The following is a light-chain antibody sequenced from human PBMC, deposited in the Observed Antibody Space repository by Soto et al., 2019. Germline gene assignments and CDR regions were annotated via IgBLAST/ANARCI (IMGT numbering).Light chain of an antibody. CDR1: SSYIGAGYD. CDR3: QSYDGTLSGWV. Sequence: QSVLTQPPSVSGAPGQRVTISCTGSSSYIGAGYDVHWYQQVPGTAPKLLIYGNNNRPSGVPDRFSGSKSGTSASLAIARLQAEDDADYYCQSYDGTLSGWVFGGGTKLTVL. V-gene: IGLV1-40*01. J-gene: IGLJ2*01. CDR2: GNN.